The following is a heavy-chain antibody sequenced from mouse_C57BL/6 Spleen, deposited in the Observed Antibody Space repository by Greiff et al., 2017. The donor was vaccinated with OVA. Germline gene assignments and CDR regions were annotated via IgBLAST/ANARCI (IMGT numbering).Heavy chain of an antibody. CDR2: ISNGGGST. D-gene: IGHD3-2*02. Sequence: EVKLQESGGGLVQPGGSLKLSCAASGFTFSDYYMYWVRQTPEKRLEWVAYISNGGGSTYYPDTVKGRFTISRDNAKNTLYLQMSRLKSEDTAMYYCARGGYSSGYPFAYWGQGTLVTVSA. CDR1: GFTFSDYY. V-gene: IGHV5-12*01. CDR3: ARGGYSSGYPFAY. J-gene: IGHJ3*01.